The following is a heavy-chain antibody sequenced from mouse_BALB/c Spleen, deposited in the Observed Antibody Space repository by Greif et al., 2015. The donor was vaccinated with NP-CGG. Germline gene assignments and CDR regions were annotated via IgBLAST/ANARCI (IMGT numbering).Heavy chain of an antibody. CDR3: ARGGTTVFDY. CDR2: INSNGGST. CDR1: GFTFSSYY. D-gene: IGHD1-1*01. V-gene: IGHV5-6-2*01. J-gene: IGHJ2*01. Sequence: EVQGVESGGGLVKLGGSLKLSCAASGFTFSSYYMSWVRQTPEKRLELVAAINSNGGSTYYPDTVKGRFTISRDNAKNTLYLQMSSLKSEDTALYYCARGGTTVFDYWGQGTTLTVSS.